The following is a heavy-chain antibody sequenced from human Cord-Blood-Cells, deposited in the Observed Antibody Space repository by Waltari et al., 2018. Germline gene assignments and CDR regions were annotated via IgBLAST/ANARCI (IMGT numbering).Heavy chain of an antibody. CDR3: ARQYCGGDCYSGFTFDY. D-gene: IGHD2-21*01. J-gene: IGHJ4*02. CDR1: GGTFSSYA. CDR2: IIPISGTA. Sequence: QVQLVQSGAEVKKPGSSGKVSCTASGGTFSSYAIRWVRPAPGKGLAWMGGIIPISGTANYAQKFQGRVTITADESTSTAYMELSSLRSEDTAVYYCARQYCGGDCYSGFTFDYWGQGTLVTVSS. V-gene: IGHV1-69*01.